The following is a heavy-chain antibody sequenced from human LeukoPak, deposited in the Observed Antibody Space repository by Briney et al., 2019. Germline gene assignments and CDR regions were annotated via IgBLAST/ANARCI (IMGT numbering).Heavy chain of an antibody. Sequence: GGSLRLSCAASGFTFDDYAMSWVRQAPGKGLEWVSAISGSGGSTYYADSVKGRFTISRDNSKNTLYLQMNSLRAEDTAVYYCAKVGLVAGYFDYWGQGTLVTVSS. J-gene: IGHJ4*02. V-gene: IGHV3-23*01. CDR1: GFTFDDYA. CDR2: ISGSGGST. CDR3: AKVGLVAGYFDY. D-gene: IGHD6-19*01.